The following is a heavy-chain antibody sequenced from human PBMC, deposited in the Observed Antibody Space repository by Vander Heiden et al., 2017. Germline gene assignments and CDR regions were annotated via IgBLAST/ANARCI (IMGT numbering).Heavy chain of an antibody. CDR1: GFTFSSSG. J-gene: IGHJ6*02. V-gene: IGHV3-30*18. CDR3: AKGASSSGWYSGYYYGMDV. CDR2: RSYDGSNK. D-gene: IGHD6-19*01. Sequence: QVQLVESGGGVVQPGRSLRLSCAATGFTFSSSGMHWVRQAPGKGLEWVAARSYDGSNKYYADSVKGRFTISRDNSKNTLYLQMNSLRAEDTAVYYCAKGASSSGWYSGYYYGMDVWGQGTTVTVSS.